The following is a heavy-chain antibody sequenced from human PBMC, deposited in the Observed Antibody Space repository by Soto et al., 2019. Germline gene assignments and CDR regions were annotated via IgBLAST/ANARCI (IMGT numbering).Heavy chain of an antibody. V-gene: IGHV3-23*01. J-gene: IGHJ4*02. Sequence: EVHLLESGGGLVQPGGSLRLSCAASGFTFSIYTMAWVRQAPGKGLEWVSGISESGDNTYYADSVKGRFTISRDSSKETLHRQMNSLRAEDPAVYFCAKGHHGSAYYSFDNWGQGTLVTVSS. CDR2: ISESGDNT. D-gene: IGHD6-19*01. CDR1: GFTFSIYT. CDR3: AKGHHGSAYYSFDN.